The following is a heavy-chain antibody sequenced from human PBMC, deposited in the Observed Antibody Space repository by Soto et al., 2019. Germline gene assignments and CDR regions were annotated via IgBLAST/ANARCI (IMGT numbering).Heavy chain of an antibody. CDR1: GGSISSYY. Sequence: QVQLQESGPGLVKPSETLSLTCTVSGGSISSYYWSWIRQPPGKGLEWIGYIYYSGSTNYNPSLKSRVTISVDTSKNQFSLKLSSVTAADTAGYYCAGTSSGWPPFDYWGQGTLVTVSS. CDR2: IYYSGST. D-gene: IGHD6-19*01. V-gene: IGHV4-59*08. J-gene: IGHJ4*02. CDR3: AGTSSGWPPFDY.